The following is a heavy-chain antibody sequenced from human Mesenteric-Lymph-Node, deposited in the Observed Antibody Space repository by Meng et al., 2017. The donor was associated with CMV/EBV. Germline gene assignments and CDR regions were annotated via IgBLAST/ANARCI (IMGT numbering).Heavy chain of an antibody. J-gene: IGHJ5*02. V-gene: IGHV1-46*01. CDR2: INPNGGST. CDR3: ARDQGNARNDDTPRPWFDP. Sequence: FTGYYRHWVRHAPGQGLEWMGIINPNGGSTTYSQKFQGRVTMTRDTSTNTIYMDLSSLTSDDTAVYYCARDQGNARNDDTPRPWFDPWGHGTLVTVSS. D-gene: IGHD3-9*01. CDR1: FTGYY.